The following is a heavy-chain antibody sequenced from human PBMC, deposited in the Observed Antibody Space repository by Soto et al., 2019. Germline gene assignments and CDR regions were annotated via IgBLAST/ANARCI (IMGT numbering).Heavy chain of an antibody. V-gene: IGHV3-74*01. Sequence: GGSLSLSSAASGFPFGSNWMHWVRQGPGKGLVWVSRIDNDGSSRDYADSVKGRFTISRDNAKNTLYLEMSSLRAEDTAVYYCATGSGWYSPDYWGQGTLVTVSS. J-gene: IGHJ4*02. CDR2: IDNDGSSR. CDR1: GFPFGSNW. D-gene: IGHD6-19*01. CDR3: ATGSGWYSPDY.